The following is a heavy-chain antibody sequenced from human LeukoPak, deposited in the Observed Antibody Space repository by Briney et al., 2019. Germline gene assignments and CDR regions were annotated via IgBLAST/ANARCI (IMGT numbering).Heavy chain of an antibody. J-gene: IGHJ4*02. CDR1: GDSISSSSYY. CDR2: IYYSVTT. D-gene: IGHD4-23*01. Sequence: SETLSLTCTVSGDSISSSSYYWGWIRQPPGRGLEWIGSIYYSVTTYYNPSLKSRVTISVDTSKNQFSLKLSSVTAAGTAVYYCARDRLRWPKIDYWGQGTLVTVSS. CDR3: ARDRLRWPKIDY. V-gene: IGHV4-39*07.